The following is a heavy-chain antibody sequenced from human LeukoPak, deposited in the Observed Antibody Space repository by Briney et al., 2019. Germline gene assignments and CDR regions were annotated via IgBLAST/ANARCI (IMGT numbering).Heavy chain of an antibody. V-gene: IGHV4-59*01. CDR2: IYYSGST. D-gene: IGHD3-3*01. CDR3: ARVGSIFGVVIPPVFFDY. J-gene: IGHJ4*02. CDR1: GGSISSYY. Sequence: SETLSLTCTVSGGSISSYYWSWIRQPPGKGLEWIGYIYYSGSTNYNPSLKSRVTISVDTSKNQFSLKLSSVTAADTAVYYCARVGSIFGVVIPPVFFDYWGQGTLVTVSS.